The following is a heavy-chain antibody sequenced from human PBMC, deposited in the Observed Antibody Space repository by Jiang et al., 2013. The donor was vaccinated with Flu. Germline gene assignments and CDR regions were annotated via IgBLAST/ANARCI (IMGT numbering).Heavy chain of an antibody. D-gene: IGHD5-18*01. CDR2: IKSKTDGGTT. Sequence: QLLESGGGLVKPGGSLRLSCAASSFTFSNAWMNWVRQAPGKGLEWVGRIKSKTDGGTTDYAAPVKGRFTISRDDSKNTLYLEMNSLKTEDTAVYSCTTGGGRVTWIDYWGQGTLVTVSS. J-gene: IGHJ4*02. V-gene: IGHV3-15*07. CDR3: TTGGGRVTWIDY. CDR1: SFTFSNAW.